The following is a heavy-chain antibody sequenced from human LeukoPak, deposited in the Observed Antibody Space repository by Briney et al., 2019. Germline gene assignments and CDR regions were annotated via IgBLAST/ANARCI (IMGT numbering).Heavy chain of an antibody. D-gene: IGHD1-26*01. J-gene: IGHJ6*03. CDR3: ARGADPDSGSSYRYYYYYYYMDV. CDR2: IYTSGST. CDR1: GGSISSGSYY. V-gene: IGHV4-61*02. Sequence: PSQTLSLTCTVSGGSISSGSYYWSWIRQPAGKGLEWIGRIYTSGSTNYNPSLKSRVTISVDTSKNQFSLTLSSVTAADTAVYYCARGADPDSGSSYRYYYYYYYMDVWGKGTTVTVSS.